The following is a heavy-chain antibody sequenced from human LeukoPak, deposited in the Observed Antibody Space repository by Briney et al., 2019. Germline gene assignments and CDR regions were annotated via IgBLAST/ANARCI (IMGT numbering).Heavy chain of an antibody. CDR1: GGSISSSSYY. D-gene: IGHD6-19*01. V-gene: IGHV4-39*01. CDR2: IYYSGST. Sequence: SETLSLTCTVSGGSISSSSYYWGWIRQPPGKGLEWIGGIYYSGSTYYNPSLKSRVTISVDTSKNQFSLKLSSMTAADTAVYYCARRAVAGPFDYWGQGTLVTVSS. J-gene: IGHJ4*02. CDR3: ARRAVAGPFDY.